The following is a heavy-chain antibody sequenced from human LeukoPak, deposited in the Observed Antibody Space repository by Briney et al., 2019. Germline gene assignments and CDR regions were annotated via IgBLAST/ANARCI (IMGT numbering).Heavy chain of an antibody. CDR2: IYSGGST. J-gene: IGHJ3*02. D-gene: IGHD2-15*01. CDR3: ARDTYSSYDAFDI. V-gene: IGHV3-53*01. CDR1: GFTVSSNY. Sequence: GGSLRLSCAASGFTVSSNYMSWVRQAPGKGLEWVSVIYSGGSTYYADSVKGRFTISRDNSKNTLYLQMNSLRAEDTAVYYCARDTYSSYDAFDIWGQGTMVTVS.